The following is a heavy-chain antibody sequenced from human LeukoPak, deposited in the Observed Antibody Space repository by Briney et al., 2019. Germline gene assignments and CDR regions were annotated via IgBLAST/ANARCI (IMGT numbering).Heavy chain of an antibody. J-gene: IGHJ4*02. Sequence: PSQTLSLTCTVSGGSISSRNYYWSWIRQPAGKELEWIGRIWPDGGTGGAPTYNPSLKSRVTISVDTSKNQFSLKLSSVTAADTAVYYCARDRPGGSSLDYWGQGTLVTVSS. V-gene: IGHV4-61*02. D-gene: IGHD6-13*01. CDR2: IWPDGGT. CDR1: GGSISSRNYY. CDR3: ARDRPGGSSLDY.